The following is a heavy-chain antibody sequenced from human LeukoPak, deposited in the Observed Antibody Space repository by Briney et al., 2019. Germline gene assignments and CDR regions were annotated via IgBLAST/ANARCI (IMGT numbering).Heavy chain of an antibody. D-gene: IGHD6-19*01. J-gene: IGHJ4*02. CDR3: ARVQWLAPQYYFDY. V-gene: IGHV1-8*01. CDR1: GYTFTSYD. Sequence: WASVKVSCRASGYTFTSYDINWVRQATGQGLEWMGWMNPNSGNTGYAQKFQGRVTMTRNTSISTAYMELSSLRSEDTALYYCARVQWLAPQYYFDYWGQGTLVTVSS. CDR2: MNPNSGNT.